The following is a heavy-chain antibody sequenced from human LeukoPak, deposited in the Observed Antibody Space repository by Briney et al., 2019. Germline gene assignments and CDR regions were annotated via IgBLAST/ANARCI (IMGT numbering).Heavy chain of an antibody. Sequence: GGSLRLSCAASGFTLSNYAMSWVRQAPGQGLEWVSAISGSGGSTYYADSVKGRFTISRDNSKNTLYLQMNSLRAEDTAVYYCAKADSGYANHYYYYMDVWGKGTTVTVSS. J-gene: IGHJ6*03. CDR2: ISGSGGST. D-gene: IGHD5-12*01. V-gene: IGHV3-23*01. CDR3: AKADSGYANHYYYYMDV. CDR1: GFTLSNYA.